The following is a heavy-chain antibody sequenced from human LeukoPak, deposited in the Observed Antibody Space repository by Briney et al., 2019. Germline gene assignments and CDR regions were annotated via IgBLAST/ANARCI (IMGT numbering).Heavy chain of an antibody. Sequence: SETLSLTCTVSGGSISSYYWSWIRQPPGKGLEWIGYIYYGGSTNYNPSLKSRVTISVDTSKNQFSLKLSSVTAADTAVYYCARAFYDSSGLIGSAFDIWGQGTMVTVSS. CDR3: ARAFYDSSGLIGSAFDI. D-gene: IGHD3-22*01. J-gene: IGHJ3*02. V-gene: IGHV4-59*01. CDR2: IYYGGST. CDR1: GGSISSYY.